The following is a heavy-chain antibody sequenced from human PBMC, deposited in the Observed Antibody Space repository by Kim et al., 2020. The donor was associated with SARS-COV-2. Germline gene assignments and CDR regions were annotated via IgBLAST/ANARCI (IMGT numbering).Heavy chain of an antibody. Sequence: GGSLRLSCAASGFTFSSYAMSWVRQAPGKGLEWVSVIGGSGGNRYYTDSVKGRFTISRDNSKNTLYLQMNSLRAEDTAVYYCAKERLAAAGTKPFDYWGQGTLVAVSP. CDR3: AKERLAAAGTKPFDY. J-gene: IGHJ4*02. CDR2: IGGSGGNR. CDR1: GFTFSSYA. V-gene: IGHV3-23*01. D-gene: IGHD6-13*01.